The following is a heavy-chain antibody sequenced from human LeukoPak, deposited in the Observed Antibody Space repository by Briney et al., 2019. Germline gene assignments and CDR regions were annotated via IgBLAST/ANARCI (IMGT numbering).Heavy chain of an antibody. D-gene: IGHD5-12*01. V-gene: IGHV3-74*01. CDR3: ARGLPMVATSLLDY. CDR2: INSDGSST. CDR1: GFTFSSYW. J-gene: IGHJ4*02. Sequence: GGSLRLSCAASGFTFSSYWMHWVRQAPGKGLVWVSRINSDGSSTSYAYSVKGRFTISRDNAKNSLYLQMNSLRVEDTAVYYCARGLPMVATSLLDYWGQGTLVTVSS.